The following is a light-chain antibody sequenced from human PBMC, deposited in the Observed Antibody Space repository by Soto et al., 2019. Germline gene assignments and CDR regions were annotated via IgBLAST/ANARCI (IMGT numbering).Light chain of an antibody. CDR2: GAS. V-gene: IGKV3-20*01. CDR3: QQYGSSPWT. CDR1: QSVSSSY. Sequence: EIVSTQSPGTLSLSPGERATVSCRASQSVSSSYLAWYQQKPGQAPSLLIYGASSRATGIPDRFSGSGSGTDFTLTISRLEPEDFAVYYCQQYGSSPWTFGQGTKVEIK. J-gene: IGKJ1*01.